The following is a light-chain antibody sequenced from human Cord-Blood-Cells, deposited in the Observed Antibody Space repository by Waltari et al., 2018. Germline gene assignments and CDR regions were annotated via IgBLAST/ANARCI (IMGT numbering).Light chain of an antibody. CDR1: SSNIGAGYD. Sequence: QSVLTQPPSVSGAPGQRVTISCTGSSSNIGAGYDVHWYQQLPGPAPKLLIYGNSRRPSGVPYRFSGSKSGTSASLAITALQAEDEADYYCQSYDSSLSGSVFGGGTKLTVL. V-gene: IGLV1-40*01. CDR2: GNS. J-gene: IGLJ3*02. CDR3: QSYDSSLSGSV.